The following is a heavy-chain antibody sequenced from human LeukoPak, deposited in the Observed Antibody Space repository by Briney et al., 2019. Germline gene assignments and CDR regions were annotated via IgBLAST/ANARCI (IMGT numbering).Heavy chain of an antibody. V-gene: IGHV1-8*01. CDR2: MNPNSGNT. Sequence: ASVKVSCKASGYTFTSYDINWVRQATGQGLEWMGWMNPNSGNTGYAQKFQGRVTMTRNTSISTAYMELSSLRSGDTAVYYCARGPYYDSSGYYGYNWFDPWGQGTLVTVSS. D-gene: IGHD3-22*01. J-gene: IGHJ5*02. CDR3: ARGPYYDSSGYYGYNWFDP. CDR1: GYTFTSYD.